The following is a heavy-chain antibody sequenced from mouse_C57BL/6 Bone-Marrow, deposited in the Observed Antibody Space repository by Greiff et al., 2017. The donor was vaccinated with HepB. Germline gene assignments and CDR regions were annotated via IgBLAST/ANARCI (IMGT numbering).Heavy chain of an antibody. J-gene: IGHJ2*01. CDR3: ARGGSSSFDY. V-gene: IGHV1-19*01. D-gene: IGHD1-1*01. CDR1: GYTFTDYY. Sequence: EVKLVESGPVLVKPGASVKMSCKASGYTFTDYYMNWVKQSHGKSLEWIGVINPYNGGTSYNQKFKGKATLTVDKSSSTAYMELNSLTSEDSAVYYCARGGSSSFDYWGQGTTLTVSS. CDR2: INPYNGGT.